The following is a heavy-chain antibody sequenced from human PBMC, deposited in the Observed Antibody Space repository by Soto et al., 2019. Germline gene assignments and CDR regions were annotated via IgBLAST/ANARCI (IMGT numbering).Heavy chain of an antibody. CDR3: ARDTSTGWYF. J-gene: IGHJ4*02. Sequence: QVQLVESGGGVVQPGTSLRLSCAASGFTFSSFGMHWVRQAPGKGLEWVGSISYDGSNKNYTDSVKGRFTISRDNSKSTLYRLMNSLRLEDTAVYFCARDTSTGWYFWGQGTLVTVSA. CDR1: GFTFSSFG. CDR2: ISYDGSNK. D-gene: IGHD6-19*01. V-gene: IGHV3-30*03.